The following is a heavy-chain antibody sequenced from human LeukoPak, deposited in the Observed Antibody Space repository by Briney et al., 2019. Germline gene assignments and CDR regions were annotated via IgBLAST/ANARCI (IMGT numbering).Heavy chain of an antibody. D-gene: IGHD6-19*01. Sequence: GESLKIPCKGSGYSFSDYWIAWVRQMPGKGLEWMGIIYPGDSDTRYSPSFQGQVTISADKSISTAYLQWNSLKASDTAMYFCARQHSGGWYDGSLAYWGQGTLVTVSS. CDR2: IYPGDSDT. CDR3: ARQHSGGWYDGSLAY. CDR1: GYSFSDYW. V-gene: IGHV5-51*01. J-gene: IGHJ4*02.